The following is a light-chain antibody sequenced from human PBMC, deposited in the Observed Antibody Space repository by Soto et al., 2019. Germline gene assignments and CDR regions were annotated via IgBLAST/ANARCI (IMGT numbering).Light chain of an antibody. CDR3: QQYGRT. CDR1: QCISTNY. Sequence: EVVLTQSPGTLSLSPGERATLSCRASQCISTNYLAWYQQKPGQAPKLLIYAASSRLTGIPDRFSGSGSGTDFTLTISRLEPEDFALYYCQQYGRTFGQGTRLDIK. V-gene: IGKV3-20*01. J-gene: IGKJ5*01. CDR2: AAS.